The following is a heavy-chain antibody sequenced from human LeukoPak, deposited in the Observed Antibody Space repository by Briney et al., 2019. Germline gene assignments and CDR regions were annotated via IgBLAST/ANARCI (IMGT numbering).Heavy chain of an antibody. CDR1: GYTFTTYY. CDR3: ARELGGYDSL. J-gene: IGHJ4*02. CDR2: INHSGGST. D-gene: IGHD5-12*01. V-gene: IGHV1-46*01. Sequence: ASVSVSCKASGYTFTTYYIHGVRQAPGQGLERLGIINHSGGSTKYAQKLQGRVTMPRDTSTSTEYMEVSSLRPEDTGVYYCARELGGYDSLWGQGTLVTVSS.